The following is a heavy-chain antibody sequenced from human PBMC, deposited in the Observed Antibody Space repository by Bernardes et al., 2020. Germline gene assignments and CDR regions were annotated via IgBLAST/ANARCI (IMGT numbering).Heavy chain of an antibody. CDR2: ISHDRGQI. D-gene: IGHD1-20*01. CDR3: ANSPSPDGILYYYFYMDV. Sequence: GGSLRLSCVASGFTFSSYAMHWVRQAPGKGPEWVAVISHDRGQIYYAESVKGRFTISRDNSKNTLYLQMNSLRVEDTAVYYCANSPSPDGILYYYFYMDVWGKGTTVTVSS. V-gene: IGHV3-30*18. J-gene: IGHJ6*03. CDR1: GFTFSSYA.